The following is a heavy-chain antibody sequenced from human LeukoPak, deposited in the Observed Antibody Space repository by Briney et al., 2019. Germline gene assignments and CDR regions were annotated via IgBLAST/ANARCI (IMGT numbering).Heavy chain of an antibody. V-gene: IGHV1-18*01. CDR2: ISVYNGNT. D-gene: IGHD1-26*01. CDR1: GYTFTSYG. CDR3: ARGPRHSGSYPVDY. Sequence: ASVKVSCKASGYTFTSYGISWVRQAPGQGLEWTGWISVYNGNTNYAQKLQGRVTMTADTSTSTAYMELRSLRSDDTAVYYCARGPRHSGSYPVDYWGQGTLVTVSS. J-gene: IGHJ4*02.